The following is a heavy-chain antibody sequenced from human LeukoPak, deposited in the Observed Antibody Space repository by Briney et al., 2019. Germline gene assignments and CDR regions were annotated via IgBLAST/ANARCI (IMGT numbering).Heavy chain of an antibody. J-gene: IGHJ4*02. D-gene: IGHD1-26*01. CDR1: GYTFTGYY. V-gene: IGHV1-2*02. CDR2: INPNSGGT. Sequence: ASVKVSCKASGYTFTGYYMHWVRQAPGQGLEWMGWINPNSGGTNYAQKFQGGVTMTRDTSISTAYMELSSLKSDDTAVYYCARVAMSGIGSDDFWGQGTLVTASS. CDR3: ARVAMSGIGSDDF.